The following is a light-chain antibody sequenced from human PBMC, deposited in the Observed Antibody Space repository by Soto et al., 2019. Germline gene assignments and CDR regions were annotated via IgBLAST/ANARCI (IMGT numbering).Light chain of an antibody. Sequence: LVLTQSPGNPSLSPGERCTRPWRASQSVSSSYLAWYQQKPGQAPRLLIYGASSRATGIPDRFSGSGSGTDFTLTISRLEPEDFAVYYCQQYGSSPRTFGQGTKVDIK. CDR1: QSVSSSY. J-gene: IGKJ1*01. CDR3: QQYGSSPRT. CDR2: GAS. V-gene: IGKV3-20*01.